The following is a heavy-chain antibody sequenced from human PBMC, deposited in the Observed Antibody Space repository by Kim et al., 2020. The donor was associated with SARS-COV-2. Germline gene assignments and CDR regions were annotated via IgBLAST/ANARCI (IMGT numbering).Heavy chain of an antibody. Sequence: GKGRFTISRDNAKNTLYLQMNSLRAEDTAVYYCAPIPTYYYGSGSSYFDYWGQGTLVTVSS. D-gene: IGHD3-10*01. J-gene: IGHJ4*02. V-gene: IGHV3-23*01. CDR3: APIPTYYYGSGSSYFDY.